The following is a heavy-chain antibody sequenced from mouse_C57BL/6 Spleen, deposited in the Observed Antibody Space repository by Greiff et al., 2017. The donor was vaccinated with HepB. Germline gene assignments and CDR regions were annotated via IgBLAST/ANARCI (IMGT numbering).Heavy chain of an antibody. CDR3: AIYGNYEDDYAMDY. D-gene: IGHD2-1*01. CDR2: INPYNGGT. J-gene: IGHJ4*01. CDR1: GYTFTDYY. V-gene: IGHV1-19*01. Sequence: EVQLQQSGPVLVKPGASVKMSCKASGYTFTDYYMNWVKQSHGKSLEWIGVINPYNGGTSYNQKFKGKATLTVDKSSSTAYMELNSLTSEDSAVYYCAIYGNYEDDYAMDYWGQGTSVTVSS.